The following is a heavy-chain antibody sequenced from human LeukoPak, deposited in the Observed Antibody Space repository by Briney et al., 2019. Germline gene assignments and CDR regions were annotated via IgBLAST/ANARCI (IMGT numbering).Heavy chain of an antibody. D-gene: IGHD3-10*01. CDR3: ARLGYYYGSGSYYYYYGMDV. CDR2: IYPGDSGT. V-gene: IGHV5-51*01. CDR1: GYSFTSYW. J-gene: IGHJ6*02. Sequence: GESLKISCKGSGYSFTSYWIGWVRQMPGKGLEWMGIIYPGDSGTRYSPSFQGQVTISADKSISTAYLQWSSLKASDTAMYYCARLGYYYGSGSYYYYYGMDVWGQGTTVTVSS.